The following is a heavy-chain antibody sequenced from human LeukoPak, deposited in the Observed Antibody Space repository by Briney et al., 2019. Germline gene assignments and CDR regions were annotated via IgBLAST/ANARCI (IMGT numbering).Heavy chain of an antibody. V-gene: IGHV4-34*01. D-gene: IGHD3-3*01. CDR1: GGSFSGYY. J-gene: IGHJ4*02. CDR2: INHSGST. CDR3: ASAYYDFWSGYTGHFDY. Sequence: SETLSLTCAVYGGSFSGYYWSWIRQPPGKGLEWIGEINHSGSTNYNPSLKSRVTISVDTSKNQFSLKLSSVTAADTAVYYCASAYYDFWSGYTGHFDYWGQGTLVTVSS.